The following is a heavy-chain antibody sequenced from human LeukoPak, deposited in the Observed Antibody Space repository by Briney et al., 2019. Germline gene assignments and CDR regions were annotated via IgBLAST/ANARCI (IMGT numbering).Heavy chain of an antibody. Sequence: ASVKVSCXASGYTFTDYFLHWVRQAPGQGLEWMGWINPKKGDTNYAQKFQGRVTVTWDTSTTTAYMELNRLTSDDTAVYYCARGYEYGWFDPWGQGTLVTVSS. V-gene: IGHV1-2*02. CDR2: INPKKGDT. CDR1: GYTFTDYF. J-gene: IGHJ5*02. D-gene: IGHD3-16*01. CDR3: ARGYEYGWFDP.